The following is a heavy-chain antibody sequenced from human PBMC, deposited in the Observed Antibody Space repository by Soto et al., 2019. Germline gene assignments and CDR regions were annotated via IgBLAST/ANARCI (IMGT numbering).Heavy chain of an antibody. D-gene: IGHD2-2*01. CDR3: ARSQGSSTSLEIYYYYYYGMDV. J-gene: IGHJ6*02. CDR1: GGTFSSYA. V-gene: IGHV1-69*01. Sequence: QVQLVQSGAEVKKPGSSVKVSCKASGGTFSSYAISWVRQAPGQGLEWMGGTIPISDTTNYAQKYQGRVTITADESTSTAYMELSSLRSEDTAVYYCARSQGSSTSLEIYYYYYYGMDVWGQGTKVTVSS. CDR2: TIPISDTT.